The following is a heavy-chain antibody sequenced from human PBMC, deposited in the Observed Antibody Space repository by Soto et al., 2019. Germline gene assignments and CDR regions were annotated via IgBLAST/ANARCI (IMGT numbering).Heavy chain of an antibody. J-gene: IGHJ4*02. CDR2: IIPIFGTA. Sequence: GASVKVSCKASGDTFSSYAISWVRQAPGQGLEWMGGIIPIFGTANYAQKFQGRVTITADESTSTAYMELSSLRSEDTAVYYCARLTLRNYYDSSGTIDYWGQGTLVTVSS. CDR1: GDTFSSYA. D-gene: IGHD3-22*01. V-gene: IGHV1-69*13. CDR3: ARLTLRNYYDSSGTIDY.